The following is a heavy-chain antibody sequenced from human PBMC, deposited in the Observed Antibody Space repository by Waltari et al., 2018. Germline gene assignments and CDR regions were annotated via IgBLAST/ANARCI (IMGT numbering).Heavy chain of an antibody. V-gene: IGHV4-34*01. Sequence: QVQLQQWGAGLLKPSETLSLTCAVYGGSFSGYYWSWIRQPPGKGLGWVGAINHSGSTNYNPSLQGRVAISVDTSKTQFSLKLGSVTAADTAVYYCAGGRRAIFGVVIIKGYFDYWGQGTLVTVSS. CDR1: GGSFSGYY. J-gene: IGHJ4*02. D-gene: IGHD3-3*01. CDR3: AGGRRAIFGVVIIKGYFDY. CDR2: INHSGST.